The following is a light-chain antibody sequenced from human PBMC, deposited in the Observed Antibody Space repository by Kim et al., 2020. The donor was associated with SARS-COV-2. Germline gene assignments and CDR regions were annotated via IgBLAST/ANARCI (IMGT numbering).Light chain of an antibody. CDR1: QDISNH. Sequence: DIQMTQSPSSLSASVGDRVTITCRASQDISNHLTWFHQKPGEAPKSLIYAASSLQSGVPSKFSGGGSGTDFTLTISSLQPEDFATYYCQQYHNYPLTFGGGTKVDIK. J-gene: IGKJ4*01. V-gene: IGKV1-16*02. CDR2: AAS. CDR3: QQYHNYPLT.